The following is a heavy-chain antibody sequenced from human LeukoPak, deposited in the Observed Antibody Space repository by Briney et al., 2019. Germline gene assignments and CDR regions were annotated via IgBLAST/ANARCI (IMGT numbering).Heavy chain of an antibody. D-gene: IGHD2-21*02. CDR2: ISYSAST. CDR1: GGYY. CDR3: ARSPKIVAVTGIQLRAFDV. Sequence: SETLSLTCTVSGGYYWSWIRQPPGKGLEWIGYISYSASTNYNPSLKSRVTISVDTSKNQFSLKLTSVTAADTAVYYCARSPKIVAVTGIQLRAFDVWGQGTMVTVSS. V-gene: IGHV4-59*01. J-gene: IGHJ3*01.